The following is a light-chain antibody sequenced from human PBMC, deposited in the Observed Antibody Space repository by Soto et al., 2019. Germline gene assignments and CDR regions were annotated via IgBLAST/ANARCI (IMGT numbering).Light chain of an antibody. CDR1: QSVSSSY. V-gene: IGKV3-20*01. Sequence: ESVFTQSPSTLSLSPGERATFSCRASQSVSSSYLAWYQQKPGQAPRLLIYGASSRATGIPDRFSGSGSGTDFTLTISRLEPEDFAVYYCQQYGSSPWTFGQATKV. CDR2: GAS. J-gene: IGKJ1*01. CDR3: QQYGSSPWT.